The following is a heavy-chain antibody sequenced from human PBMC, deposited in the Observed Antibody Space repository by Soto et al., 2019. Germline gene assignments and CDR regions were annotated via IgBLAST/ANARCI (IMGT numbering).Heavy chain of an antibody. CDR2: ISGSGGST. J-gene: IGHJ4*02. CDR3: AKNPYPVAGPDY. CDR1: GFTFSSYA. V-gene: IGHV3-23*01. Sequence: PRWSLRLSCAASGFTFSSYAMSWFRQAPGKGLEWVSAISGSGGSTYYADSVKGRFTISRDNSKNTLYLQMNSLRAEDTAVYYCAKNPYPVAGPDYWGQGTLVTVSS. D-gene: IGHD6-19*01.